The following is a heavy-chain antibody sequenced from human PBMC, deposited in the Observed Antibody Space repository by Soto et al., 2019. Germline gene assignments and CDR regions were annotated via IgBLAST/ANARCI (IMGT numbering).Heavy chain of an antibody. CDR1: GYSFTSYW. D-gene: IGHD2-15*01. Sequence: GASLKISCKGSGYSFTSYWIGWVRQMPGKGLEWMGIIYPGDSDTRYSPSFQGQVTISADKSISTAYLQWSSLKASDTAMYYCARLADCSGGSCYSGGFDYWGQGTLVTVSS. CDR3: ARLADCSGGSCYSGGFDY. V-gene: IGHV5-51*01. CDR2: IYPGDSDT. J-gene: IGHJ4*02.